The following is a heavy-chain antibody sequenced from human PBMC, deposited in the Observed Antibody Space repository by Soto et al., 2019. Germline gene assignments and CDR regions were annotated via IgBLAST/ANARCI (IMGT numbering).Heavy chain of an antibody. CDR3: ARDRGYDAHDYYYNAMDV. Sequence: GGSLRLSCAASAFTFSTYGMHWVRQAPGKGLEWVAVITFDGNYEYYADSVKGRFTISRDNSKNSLYLQMNSLRAEDTAVYYCARDRGYDAHDYYYNAMDVWGQGTMVTVSS. D-gene: IGHD2-15*01. J-gene: IGHJ6*02. V-gene: IGHV3-30*03. CDR1: AFTFSTYG. CDR2: ITFDGNYE.